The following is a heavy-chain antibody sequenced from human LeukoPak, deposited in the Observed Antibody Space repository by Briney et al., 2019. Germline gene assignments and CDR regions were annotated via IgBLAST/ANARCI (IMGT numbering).Heavy chain of an antibody. D-gene: IGHD6-13*01. Sequence: SETLSLTCTVSGYSISSGYLWGWIRQPPGKGLEWIGSIDGSGSSYYNPSLKSRVTISVDTSRNQFSLKMTSVTAADTAVYYCARGYSSSWYFNWFDPWGQGTLVTVSS. CDR2: IDGSGSS. V-gene: IGHV4-38-2*02. J-gene: IGHJ5*02. CDR1: GYSISSGYL. CDR3: ARGYSSSWYFNWFDP.